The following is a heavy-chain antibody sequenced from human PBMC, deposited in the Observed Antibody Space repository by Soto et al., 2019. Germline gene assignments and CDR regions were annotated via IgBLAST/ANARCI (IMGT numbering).Heavy chain of an antibody. CDR1: GGSISSYY. CDR2: IYYSGST. V-gene: IGHV4-59*08. CDR3: ARSITGSEGWFDP. D-gene: IGHD1-20*01. Sequence: SETLSLTCTVSGGSISSYYWSWIRQPPGKGLEWIGYIYYSGSTNYNPSLKSRVTISVDTSKNQFSLKLSSVTAADTAVYYCARSITGSEGWFDPWGQGTLVTVSS. J-gene: IGHJ5*02.